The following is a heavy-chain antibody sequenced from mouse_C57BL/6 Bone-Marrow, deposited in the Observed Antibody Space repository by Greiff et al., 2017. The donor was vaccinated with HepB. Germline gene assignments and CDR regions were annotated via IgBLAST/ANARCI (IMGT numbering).Heavy chain of an antibody. CDR1: GYTFTDYE. Sequence: QVQLQQSGAELVRPGASVTLSCKASGYTFTDYEMHWVKQTPVHGLEWIGAIDPETGGTAYNQKFKGKAILTADKSSSTAYMELRSLTSEDSAVYYCTREYYYGSSYEAMDYWGQGTSVIVSS. V-gene: IGHV1-15*01. D-gene: IGHD1-1*01. CDR3: TREYYYGSSYEAMDY. J-gene: IGHJ4*01. CDR2: IDPETGGT.